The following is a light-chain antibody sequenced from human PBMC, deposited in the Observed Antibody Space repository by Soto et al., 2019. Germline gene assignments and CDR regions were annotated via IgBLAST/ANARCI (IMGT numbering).Light chain of an antibody. CDR2: DAS. CDR3: QQYGGSPRT. V-gene: IGKV3-20*01. Sequence: EIVLTQSPGTLSLSPGERATLSCRASQSVSSSSLAWYQQKRGQAPRLLIHDASGRATGIQDRFSGSGSGTDFTLTISRLETEDFAVYYCQQYGGSPRTFGQGTKVEVK. J-gene: IGKJ1*01. CDR1: QSVSSSS.